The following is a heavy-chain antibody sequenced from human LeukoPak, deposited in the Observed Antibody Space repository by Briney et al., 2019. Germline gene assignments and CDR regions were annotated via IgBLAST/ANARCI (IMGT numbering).Heavy chain of an antibody. CDR2: ISYDGSNK. Sequence: GGSLRLSCAASGFTFSSYGMHWVRQAPGKGLEWVAVISYDGSNKYYADSVKGRFTISRDNSKNTLYLQMNSLRAEDTAVYYCARESAVVPAAVINAFDIWGQGTMVTVSS. J-gene: IGHJ3*02. V-gene: IGHV3-30*03. D-gene: IGHD2-2*01. CDR3: ARESAVVPAAVINAFDI. CDR1: GFTFSSYG.